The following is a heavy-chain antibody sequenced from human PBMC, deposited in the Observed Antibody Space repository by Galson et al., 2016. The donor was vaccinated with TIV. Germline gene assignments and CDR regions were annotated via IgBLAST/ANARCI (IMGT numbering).Heavy chain of an antibody. V-gene: IGHV1-46*01. CDR1: GYTFTTYY. D-gene: IGHD3-9*01. J-gene: IGHJ4*02. CDR3: TRGGTLTGYYNPDQRGYFDY. Sequence: SVKVSCKASGYTFTTYYIHWVRQAPGQGLEWMGIMNPSSDTTSYAQKFQGRVTMTRDTSTSTVYMELSSLRSEDTAVYYCTRGGTLTGYYNPDQRGYFDYWGQGTLVTVSS. CDR2: MNPSSDTT.